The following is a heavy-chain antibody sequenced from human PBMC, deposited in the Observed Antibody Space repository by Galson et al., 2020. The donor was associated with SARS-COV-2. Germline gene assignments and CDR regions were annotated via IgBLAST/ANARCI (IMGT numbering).Heavy chain of an antibody. D-gene: IGHD3-22*01. CDR1: GFSLSTSGMC. J-gene: IGHJ3*02. CDR3: ARIPTNYYDSSGPWAFDI. V-gene: IGHV2-70*01. Sequence: SGPTLVKPTQTLPLTCTFSGFSLSTSGMCVSWIRQPPGKALEWLALIDWDDDKYYSTSLKTRLTISKDTSKNQVVLTMTNMDPVDTATYYCARIPTNYYDSSGPWAFDIWGQGTMVTVSS. CDR2: IDWDDDK.